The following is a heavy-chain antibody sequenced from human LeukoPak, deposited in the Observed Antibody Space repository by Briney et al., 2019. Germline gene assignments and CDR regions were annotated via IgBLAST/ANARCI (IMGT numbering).Heavy chain of an antibody. CDR2: IYYTGST. V-gene: IGHV4-39*01. D-gene: IGHD3-22*01. CDR1: GGSIINNRYF. Sequence: KPSETLSLTCGVSGGSIINNRYFWGWIRQSPKKGLEWIGSIYYTGSTYDNPSLKSRVSISVDTSKNQFSLKLSSVTAADTAVYYCVRLLYDSSGYYYFDYWGQGTLVTVSS. J-gene: IGHJ4*02. CDR3: VRLLYDSSGYYYFDY.